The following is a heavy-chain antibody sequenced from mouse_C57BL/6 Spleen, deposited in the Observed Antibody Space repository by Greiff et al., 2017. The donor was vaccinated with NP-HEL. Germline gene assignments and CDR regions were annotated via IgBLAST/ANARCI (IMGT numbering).Heavy chain of an antibody. J-gene: IGHJ2*01. CDR2: IWSGGST. D-gene: IGHD1-1*01. CDR1: GFSLTSYG. Sequence: VQLQQSGPGLVQPSQSLSITCTVSGFSLTSYGVHWVRQSPGKGLEWLGVIWSGGSTDYNAAFISRLSISKDNSKSQVFFKMNNLQADDTAIYYCARNDYGSSYFDYWGQGTTLTVSS. CDR3: ARNDYGSSYFDY. V-gene: IGHV2-2*01.